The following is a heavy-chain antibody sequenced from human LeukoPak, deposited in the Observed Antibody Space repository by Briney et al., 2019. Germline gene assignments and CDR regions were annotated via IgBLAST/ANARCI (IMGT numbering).Heavy chain of an antibody. CDR1: GFTVTSTH. Sequence: GGSLRLSCAASGFTVTSTHMNWVRPAPGKGLEWVSFISASGATHYADSVKCRFIFSRENSKNTLYLQMNSLRVEDTVVYYCARDLDWGLKTWSLGTLVTVSS. D-gene: IGHD3/OR15-3a*01. J-gene: IGHJ4*02. CDR3: ARDLDWGLKT. V-gene: IGHV3-66*01. CDR2: ISASGAT.